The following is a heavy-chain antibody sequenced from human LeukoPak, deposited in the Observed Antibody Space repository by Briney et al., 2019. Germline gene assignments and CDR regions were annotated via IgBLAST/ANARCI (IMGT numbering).Heavy chain of an antibody. J-gene: IGHJ4*02. Sequence: YGXXXXGYYWSWIRQPPGKGLEWIGEINHSGSTNYNPSLKSRVTISVDTSKNQFSLKLSSVTAADTAVYYCARAYCSGGSCYPSDYWGQGTLVTVSS. CDR2: INHSGST. CDR1: GXXXXGYY. D-gene: IGHD2-15*01. CDR3: ARAYCSGGSCYPSDY. V-gene: IGHV4-34*01.